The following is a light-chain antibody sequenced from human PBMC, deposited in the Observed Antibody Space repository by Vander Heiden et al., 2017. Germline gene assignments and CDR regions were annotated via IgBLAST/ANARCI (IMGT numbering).Light chain of an antibody. Sequence: DMQMPQSPSTLSASVGDRVTITCRASETISSWLAWYQQKPGEAPKLLIYKASSLHSGVPSRFSGSGSGTEFTLTITYLQPEDSATYYCQQYNTIPYIFAQGTRLEIK. CDR2: KAS. CDR3: QQYNTIPYI. V-gene: IGKV1-5*03. CDR1: ETISSW. J-gene: IGKJ2*01.